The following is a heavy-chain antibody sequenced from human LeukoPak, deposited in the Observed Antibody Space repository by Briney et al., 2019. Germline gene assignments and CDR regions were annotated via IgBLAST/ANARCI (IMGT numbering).Heavy chain of an antibody. D-gene: IGHD2-15*01. CDR2: IRGSGGST. Sequence: PRGSLRLSCAASGFTLRNHGMSWVRQAPGEGPEWVSAIRGSGGSTYYADSLKGRFTLSRDNSKNTLQLQMNSPRAQDTPLYYFAIRCCWSEGSIDYWGQGTLVTVSS. V-gene: IGHV3-23*01. J-gene: IGHJ4*02. CDR1: GFTLRNHG. CDR3: AIRCCWSEGSIDY.